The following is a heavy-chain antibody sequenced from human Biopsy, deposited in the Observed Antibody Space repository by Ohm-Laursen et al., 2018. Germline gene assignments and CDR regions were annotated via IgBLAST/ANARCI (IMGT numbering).Heavy chain of an antibody. CDR2: INHRGST. CDR1: GFDFSDYS. CDR3: ARAVDYYDPYYYYGLDV. D-gene: IGHD3-16*01. Sequence: LSCAASGFDFSDYSMSWIRQPPGKGLEWIGEINHRGSTNYNPSLKSRVTISVDTSKNQFSLKLRSVTAADTAVYYCARAVDYYDPYYYYGLDVWGQGTTVTVSS. J-gene: IGHJ6*02. V-gene: IGHV4-34*01.